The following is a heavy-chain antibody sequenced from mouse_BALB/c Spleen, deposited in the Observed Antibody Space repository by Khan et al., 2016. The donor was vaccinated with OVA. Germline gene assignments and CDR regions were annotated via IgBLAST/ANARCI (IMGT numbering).Heavy chain of an antibody. CDR1: GYTFTNYV. Sequence: VQLQQSGPELVEPGASVKMSCKASGYTFTNYVMHWVKQKPGQGLEWIGYINPDNAGTRYNEKFKGKATLTSDISSTTAYMELSSLTSDDSAVYYCAREASSWDCSFPYWGQGTLVTVSA. CDR2: INPDNAGT. CDR3: AREASSWDCSFPY. D-gene: IGHD4-1*01. J-gene: IGHJ3*01. V-gene: IGHV1S136*01.